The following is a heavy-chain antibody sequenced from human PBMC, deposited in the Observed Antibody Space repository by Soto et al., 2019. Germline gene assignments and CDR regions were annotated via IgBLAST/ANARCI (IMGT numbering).Heavy chain of an antibody. V-gene: IGHV1-69*13. CDR1: GYTFTIYY. J-gene: IGHJ5*02. Sequence: SVKVSCKASGYTFTIYYMHWVRQAPGQGLEWMGGIIPIFGTANYAQKFQGRVTITADESTSTAYMELSSLRSEDTAVYYCARHPENWFDPWGQGTLVTVSS. CDR2: IIPIFGTA. CDR3: ARHPENWFDP.